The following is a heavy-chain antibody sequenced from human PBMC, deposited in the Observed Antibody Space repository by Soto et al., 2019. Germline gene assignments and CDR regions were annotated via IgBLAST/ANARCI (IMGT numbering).Heavy chain of an antibody. CDR3: AKERSSGWSFDY. J-gene: IGHJ4*02. Sequence: GSLRLSCAASGFTFSTYAMNWVRQAPGKGLEWVSGISGSGDSTYYADSVKGRFTVSRDNSKNTLYLKMNRLKAEDTAVFYCAKERSSGWSFDYWGQGTLVTVSS. CDR1: GFTFSTYA. V-gene: IGHV3-23*01. D-gene: IGHD6-19*01. CDR2: ISGSGDST.